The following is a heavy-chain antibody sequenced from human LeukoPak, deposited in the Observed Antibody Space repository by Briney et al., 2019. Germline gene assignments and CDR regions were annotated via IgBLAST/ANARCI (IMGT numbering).Heavy chain of an antibody. CDR1: GYSISSGYY. V-gene: IGHV4-38-2*01. CDR2: IYHSGST. Sequence: SETLSLTCAVSGYSISSGYYWGWIRQPPGKGLEWIGSIYHSGSTYYNPSLKSRVTIPVDTSKNQFSLKLSSVTAADTAVYYCARTPYYYASSGYLPFDYWGQGTLVTVSS. D-gene: IGHD3-22*01. J-gene: IGHJ4*02. CDR3: ARTPYYYASSGYLPFDY.